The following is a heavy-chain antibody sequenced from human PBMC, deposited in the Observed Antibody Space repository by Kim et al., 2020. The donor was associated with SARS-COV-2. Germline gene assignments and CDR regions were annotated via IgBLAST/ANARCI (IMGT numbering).Heavy chain of an antibody. Sequence: GGSLRLSCVASGFTFSSYWMHWVRQAQGKGLVWVSRVNSDGSSTSYADSVKGRLTISRDNARNTLYPQMNSLRAEDTAVYYCASLSTGYVWDKFDYWGQG. CDR2: VNSDGSST. D-gene: IGHD3-16*01. CDR3: ASLSTGYVWDKFDY. V-gene: IGHV3-74*01. J-gene: IGHJ4*02. CDR1: GFTFSSYW.